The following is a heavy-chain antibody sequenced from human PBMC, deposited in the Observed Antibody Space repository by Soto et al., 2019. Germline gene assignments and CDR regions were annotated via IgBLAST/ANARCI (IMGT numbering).Heavy chain of an antibody. D-gene: IGHD3-22*01. J-gene: IGHJ4*02. CDR3: ARNSISKKIDY. CDR2: IFYSGST. CDR1: GGSINRGGYY. Sequence: QVQLQESGPGLVKPSQTLSLSCSVSGGSINRGGYYWTWIRQHPGKGLEWIGNIFYSGSTSYNPSLKSRLTISIDTSKTHFSLKLSSVTAADTAVYYCARNSISKKIDYWGQGTLVTVSS. V-gene: IGHV4-31*03.